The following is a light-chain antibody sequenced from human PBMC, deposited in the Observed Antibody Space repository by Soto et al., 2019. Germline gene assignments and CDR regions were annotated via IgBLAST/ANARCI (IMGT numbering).Light chain of an antibody. J-gene: IGLJ2*01. CDR1: SSDVGFYDY. CDR2: EVS. Sequence: QSALTQPASVSGSPGQSITLSCTGTSSDVGFYDYVSWYQQHPGKAPKVMIYEVSNRPSGVSNRFSASKSGNTASLTISGLQAEDEADYYCSSYTSSGTVVFGGGTKVTVL. CDR3: SSYTSSGTVV. V-gene: IGLV2-14*03.